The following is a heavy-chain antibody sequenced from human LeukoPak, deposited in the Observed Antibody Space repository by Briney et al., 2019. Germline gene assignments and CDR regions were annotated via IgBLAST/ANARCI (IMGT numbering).Heavy chain of an antibody. CDR3: AKDFMRGAVAGTGFDY. CDR2: ISWNSGSI. CDR1: GLTFDDYA. V-gene: IGHV3-9*01. D-gene: IGHD6-19*01. J-gene: IGHJ4*02. Sequence: PGGSLRLSCAASGLTFDDYAMHWVRQAPGKGLEWVSGISWNSGSIGYADSVKGRFTISRDNAKNSLYLQMNSLRAEDTALYYCAKDFMRGAVAGTGFDYWGQGTLVTVSS.